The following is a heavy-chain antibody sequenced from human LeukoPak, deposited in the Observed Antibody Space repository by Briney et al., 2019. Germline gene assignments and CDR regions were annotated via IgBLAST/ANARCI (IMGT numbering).Heavy chain of an antibody. CDR3: ARSRKATDGYFQH. CDR1: GYTFTGYY. V-gene: IGHV1-2*02. Sequence: ASVKVSCKASGYTFTGYYMHWVRQAPGQGLEWMGWINPNSGGTNYAQKFQGRVTMTRDTSISTAYMELSRLRSDDTAVYYCARSRKATDGYFQHWGQGTLVTVSP. J-gene: IGHJ1*01. D-gene: IGHD2-8*02. CDR2: INPNSGGT.